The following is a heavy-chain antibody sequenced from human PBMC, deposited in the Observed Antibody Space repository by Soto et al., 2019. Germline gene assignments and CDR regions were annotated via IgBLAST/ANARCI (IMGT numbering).Heavy chain of an antibody. J-gene: IGHJ4*02. CDR1: GFTFSRYG. CDR2: ISYDGSNK. Sequence: GGYLRLSCAASGFTFSRYGMHWVRQAPGKGLEWVAVISYDGSNKYYADSVKGRVTISRDNSKNILYLQMNSLRAEDTAVYYCAKDYYDSSGYYPPVGLFDYWGQATLVTGSS. D-gene: IGHD3-22*01. CDR3: AKDYYDSSGYYPPVGLFDY. V-gene: IGHV3-30*18.